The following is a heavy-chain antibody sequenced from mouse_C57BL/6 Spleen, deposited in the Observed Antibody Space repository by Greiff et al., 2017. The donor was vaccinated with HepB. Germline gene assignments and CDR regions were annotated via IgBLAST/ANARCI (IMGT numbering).Heavy chain of an antibody. CDR2: IYPSDSET. CDR1: GYTFTSYW. V-gene: IGHV1-61*01. CDR3: ARSTYYGYFDY. J-gene: IGHJ2*01. D-gene: IGHD1-1*01. Sequence: VQLQQPGAELVRPGSSVKLSCKASGYTFTSYWMDWVKQRPGQGLEWIGNIYPSDSETHYNQKFKDKATLTVDKSSSTAYMQLSSLTSEDSAVYYCARSTYYGYFDYWGQGTTLTVSS.